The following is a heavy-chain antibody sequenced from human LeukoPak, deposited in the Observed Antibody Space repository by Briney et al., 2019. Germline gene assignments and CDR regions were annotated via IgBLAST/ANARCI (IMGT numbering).Heavy chain of an antibody. V-gene: IGHV4-59*01. D-gene: IGHD1-26*01. Sequence: PSETLSLTCTVSGGSLSSYYWSWIRQPPGKGLEWIAYIYYSGSTNYNPSLKSRVTIAVDTSKNQFSLKLSSVTAADTAVCYCARDDRSYRGIDYWGQGTLVTVSS. J-gene: IGHJ4*02. CDR2: IYYSGST. CDR1: GGSLSSYY. CDR3: ARDDRSYRGIDY.